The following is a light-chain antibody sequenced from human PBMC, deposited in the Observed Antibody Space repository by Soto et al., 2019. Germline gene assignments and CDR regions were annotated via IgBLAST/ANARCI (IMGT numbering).Light chain of an antibody. CDR2: KAS. J-gene: IGKJ1*01. CDR1: QSISSC. CDR3: QQYNSHSWT. Sequence: DIQMTQSPSTLSASVGDRVTITCRAIQSISSCLAWYHHKPWKAPKLLIYKASSLESGVPSSFRGSGSGTEVALPSGRRQHDGVVTYYCQQYNSHSWTFAQGTKVEIK. V-gene: IGKV1-5*03.